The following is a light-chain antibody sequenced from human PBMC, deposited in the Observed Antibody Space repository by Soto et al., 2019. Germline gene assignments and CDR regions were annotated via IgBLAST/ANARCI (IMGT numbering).Light chain of an antibody. Sequence: DIQMTQAPSSPSASVGDRVTITCRASQPIDTSLNWYQQKPGNAPRLLIYAASSLQSGVPLRFSGSGSGTDFTRTISSLQPEDFATYYCQQSYRSPFTFGPGTTVDIK. V-gene: IGKV1-39*01. CDR1: QPIDTS. CDR2: AAS. J-gene: IGKJ3*01. CDR3: QQSYRSPFT.